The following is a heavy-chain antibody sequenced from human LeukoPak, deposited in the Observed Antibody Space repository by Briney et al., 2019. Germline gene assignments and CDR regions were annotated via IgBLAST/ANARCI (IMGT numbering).Heavy chain of an antibody. CDR2: LNEDGGYT. CDR3: AKDGYPLGYCSSTSCPYYFNY. Sequence: GGSLRLSCAASGFTFSIYAMSWVRQAPGKGLAWVSGLNEDGGYTYYADSVKGRFTISRDNSKNTLYLQMNSLRTEDTAVYYCAKDGYPLGYCSSTSCPYYFNYWGQGTLVTVSS. V-gene: IGHV3-23*01. CDR1: GFTFSIYA. J-gene: IGHJ4*02. D-gene: IGHD2-2*01.